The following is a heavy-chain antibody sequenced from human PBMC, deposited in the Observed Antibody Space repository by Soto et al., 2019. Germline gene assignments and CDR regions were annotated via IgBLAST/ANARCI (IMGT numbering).Heavy chain of an antibody. D-gene: IGHD6-13*01. CDR2: ISGSGGST. CDR1: GFTFSSYA. CDR3: AKNLPRYSSSWSRYFDY. J-gene: IGHJ4*02. Sequence: GGSLRLSCAASGFTFSSYAMSWVRQAPGKGLEWVSAISGSGGSTYYADSVKGRFTITRDNSKNTLYLQMNSLRAEDTAVYYCAKNLPRYSSSWSRYFDYWGQGTLVTVSS. V-gene: IGHV3-23*01.